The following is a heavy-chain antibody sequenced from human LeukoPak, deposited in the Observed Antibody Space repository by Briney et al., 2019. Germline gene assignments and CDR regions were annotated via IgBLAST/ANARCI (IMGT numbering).Heavy chain of an antibody. CDR3: ARYYYDSSGYYAFDI. D-gene: IGHD3-22*01. CDR1: GGSISNYF. J-gene: IGHJ3*02. V-gene: IGHV4-59*01. Sequence: PSETLSLTCTVSGGSISNYFWSWIRQPPGKGPEWIGYIYDSGTTNYNPSLTSRVTISVDTSKNQFSLRLSSVTAADTAVYYCARYYYDSSGYYAFDIWGQGTMVTVSS. CDR2: IYDSGTT.